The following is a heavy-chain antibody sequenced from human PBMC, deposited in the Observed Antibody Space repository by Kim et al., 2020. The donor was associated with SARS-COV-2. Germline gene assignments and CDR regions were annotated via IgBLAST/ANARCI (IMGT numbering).Heavy chain of an antibody. CDR2: ITPSGGST. Sequence: GGSLRLSCAASGFTFSNYALSWVRQAPGKGLEWVSAITPSGGSTYYADSVEGRFTISRDNSKNTLYLQMNSLRAEDTAIYYCATPPLRAGPPAYWGQGTLVTVSS. CDR3: ATPPLRAGPPAY. J-gene: IGHJ4*02. CDR1: GFTFSNYA. V-gene: IGHV3-23*01.